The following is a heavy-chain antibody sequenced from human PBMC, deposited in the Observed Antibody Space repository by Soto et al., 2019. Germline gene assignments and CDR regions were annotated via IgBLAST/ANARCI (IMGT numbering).Heavy chain of an antibody. Sequence: GGSLRLSCAASGFTFSTYTMTWVRQAPGKGLEWVSSISSTNTYIYYADSVKGRFTISRDNTKKSLHLQMNSLIVEDTAIYYCAAGSTSHVIGLRXWGLGSLVTVSX. CDR3: AAGSTSHVIGLRX. J-gene: IGHJ4*02. V-gene: IGHV3-21*04. CDR2: ISSTNTYI. D-gene: IGHD2-21*01. CDR1: GFTFSTYT.